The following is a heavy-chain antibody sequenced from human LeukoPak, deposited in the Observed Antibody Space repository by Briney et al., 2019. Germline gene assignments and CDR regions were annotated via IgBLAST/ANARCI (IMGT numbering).Heavy chain of an antibody. Sequence: ASVKVSCKASGYTFTGDYMHWVRQAPGQGLEWMGWINPNSGDTNYAQKFQGRVTMTRDTSISTAYMELSRQRSDDTAVYYCARDRNFDYWGQGTLVTVSS. CDR2: INPNSGDT. CDR3: ARDRNFDY. V-gene: IGHV1-2*02. CDR1: GYTFTGDY. J-gene: IGHJ4*02.